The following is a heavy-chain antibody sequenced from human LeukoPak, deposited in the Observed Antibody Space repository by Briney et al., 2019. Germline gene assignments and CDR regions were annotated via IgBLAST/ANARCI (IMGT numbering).Heavy chain of an antibody. CDR1: GFTFGNYA. V-gene: IGHV3-23*01. Sequence: GGSLRLSCAASGFTFGNYAMNWVRQAPGKGLEWVSAISGSGTFTHYADSVKGRFTISRDNSKDTLYLQMNSLRAEDTAVYNCAKVNGDGYNSDYFDYWGQGTLVTVSS. CDR2: ISGSGTFT. D-gene: IGHD5-24*01. J-gene: IGHJ4*02. CDR3: AKVNGDGYNSDYFDY.